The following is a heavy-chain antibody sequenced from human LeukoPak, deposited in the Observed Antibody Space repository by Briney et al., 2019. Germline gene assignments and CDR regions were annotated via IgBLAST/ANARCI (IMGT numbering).Heavy chain of an antibody. CDR2: IYYSGST. CDR1: GGSISSGGYY. Sequence: PSETLSLTCTVSGGSISSGGYYWSWIRQHPGKGLEWIGYIYYSGSTYYNPSLKSRVTISVDTSKNQFSLKLSSVTAADTAVYYCARGKLELPFWDYWGQGTLVTVSS. CDR3: ARGKLELPFWDY. D-gene: IGHD1-7*01. J-gene: IGHJ4*02. V-gene: IGHV4-31*03.